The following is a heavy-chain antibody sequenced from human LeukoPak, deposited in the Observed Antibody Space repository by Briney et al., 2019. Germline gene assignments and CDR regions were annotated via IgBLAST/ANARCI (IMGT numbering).Heavy chain of an antibody. CDR2: ISHSGSI. J-gene: IGHJ4*02. CDR1: GFTINSCYY. D-gene: IGHD3-22*01. V-gene: IGHV4-38-2*01. CDR3: AGQHDVNAYYFY. Sequence: NPSGTLSLSCAVTGFTINSCYYWGLLRPPPRGGVGWVGSISHSGSIFYNPSLQSRVTISVDSSENRFSLKLSSVTAADTAIYYCAGQHDVNAYYFYWGQGTLVAVSS.